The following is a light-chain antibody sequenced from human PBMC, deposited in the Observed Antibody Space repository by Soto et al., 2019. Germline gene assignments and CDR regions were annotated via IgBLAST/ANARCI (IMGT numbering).Light chain of an antibody. CDR1: QSISTY. J-gene: IGKJ2*01. Sequence: DIQMTQSPSSLSASVGDRVTITCRASQSISTYLNWYQQKPGKAPNLLIYSASTLQNGVPSRFTGSGSGTEFTLTIISLQPEDFATYYCQQSYTSPMYTFGQGTKLEIK. V-gene: IGKV1-39*01. CDR2: SAS. CDR3: QQSYTSPMYT.